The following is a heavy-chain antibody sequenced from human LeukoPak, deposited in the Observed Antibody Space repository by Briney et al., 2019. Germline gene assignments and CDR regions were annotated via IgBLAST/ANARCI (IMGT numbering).Heavy chain of an antibody. Sequence: KRGESLKISCKGSGYSFTSYWIGWVRQMPGKGLEWMGIIYPGDSDTRYGPSFQGQVAISADKSISTVHLQWSSLQASDTAMYYCARHGGSFLLDAFDIWGQGTMVTVSS. D-gene: IGHD2/OR15-2a*01. CDR2: IYPGDSDT. CDR1: GYSFTSYW. J-gene: IGHJ3*02. CDR3: ARHGGSFLLDAFDI. V-gene: IGHV5-51*01.